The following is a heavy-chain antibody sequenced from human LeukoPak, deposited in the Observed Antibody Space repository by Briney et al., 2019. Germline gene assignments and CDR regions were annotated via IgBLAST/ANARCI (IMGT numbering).Heavy chain of an antibody. CDR1: GYSFAGYG. V-gene: IGHV1-18*01. D-gene: IGHD6-13*01. J-gene: IGHJ4*02. CDR3: ARVGAAPGHFDY. Sequence: ASVKGSCKASGYSFAGYGISWVRQAPGQGLEWMGWIRTYSGNTNYAHNLQGRITVTTETSTSQAYMELRSLRSDDTAVYYCARVGAAPGHFDYWGQGTQPTVSS. CDR2: IRTYSGNT.